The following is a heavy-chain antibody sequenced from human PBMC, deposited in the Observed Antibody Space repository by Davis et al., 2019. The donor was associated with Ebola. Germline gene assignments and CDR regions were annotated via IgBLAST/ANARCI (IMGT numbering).Heavy chain of an antibody. D-gene: IGHD6-13*01. CDR1: GFTFDDYA. J-gene: IGHJ6*02. CDR2: ISGDGGST. V-gene: IGHV3-43*02. Sequence: GGSLRLSCAASGFTFDDYAMHWVRHAPGKGLEWVSLISGDGGSTYYADSVKGRFTISRDNSKNSLYLQMNSLRTEDTALYYCAKDGIAAAGTLYYYDYYGMDVWGQGTTVTVSS. CDR3: AKDGIAAAGTLYYYDYYGMDV.